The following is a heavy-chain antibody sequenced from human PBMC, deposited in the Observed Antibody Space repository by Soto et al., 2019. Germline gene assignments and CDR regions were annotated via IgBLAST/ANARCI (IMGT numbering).Heavy chain of an antibody. V-gene: IGHV4-39*01. J-gene: IGHJ4*02. CDR3: ASPIVHSSWYMGYFDY. Sequence: QLQLQESGPGLVKPSETLSLTCTVSGGSISSSSYYWGWIRQPPGKGLEWIGSIYYSGSTYYNPSLKSRVTISVDTSKNQFSLKLSSVTAADTAVYYCASPIVHSSWYMGYFDYWGQGTLVTVSS. D-gene: IGHD6-13*01. CDR1: GGSISSSSYY. CDR2: IYYSGST.